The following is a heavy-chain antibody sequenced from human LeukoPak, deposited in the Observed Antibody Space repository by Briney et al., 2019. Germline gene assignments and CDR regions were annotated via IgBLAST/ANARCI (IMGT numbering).Heavy chain of an antibody. Sequence: GSSVKVSCKASGGTFSSYAISWVRQAPGQGLEWMGGIIPIFGTANYAQKFQGRVTITADKSTSTAYMELSSLRSEDTAVYYCALDTAESYYCGYWGQGTLVTVSS. D-gene: IGHD5-18*01. CDR3: ALDTAESYYCGY. CDR1: GGTFSSYA. V-gene: IGHV1-69*06. CDR2: IIPIFGTA. J-gene: IGHJ4*02.